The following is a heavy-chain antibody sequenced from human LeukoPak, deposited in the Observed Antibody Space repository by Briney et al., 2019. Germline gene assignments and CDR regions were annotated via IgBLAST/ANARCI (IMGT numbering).Heavy chain of an antibody. CDR3: ARVQPEPRKPNYDILTGSGAFDI. CDR1: GGTFSSYA. V-gene: IGHV1-69*01. Sequence: SVKVSCKASGGTFSSYAISWVRQAPGQGLGWMGGIIPIFGTANYAQKFQGRVTITADESTSTAYMELSSLRSEDTAVYYCARVQPEPRKPNYDILTGSGAFDIWGQGTMVTVSS. J-gene: IGHJ3*02. D-gene: IGHD3-9*01. CDR2: IIPIFGTA.